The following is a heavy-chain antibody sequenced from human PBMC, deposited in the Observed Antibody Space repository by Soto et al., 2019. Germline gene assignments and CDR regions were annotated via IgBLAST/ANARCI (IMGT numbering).Heavy chain of an antibody. Sequence: QITLNESGPTVVRPTETLTLTCRFSGFSLTTSGVGVVWIRQSPGKAPEWLALIYWDDDKRYSASLKSRLTITKDTSKNQVVLTVSDLDPTDTATYYCAHRVLRTVFGLVTPTAIYFDFWGQGTTVAVSS. CDR3: AHRVLRTVFGLVTPTAIYFDF. CDR2: IYWDDDK. D-gene: IGHD3-3*01. J-gene: IGHJ4*02. CDR1: GFSLTTSGVG. V-gene: IGHV2-5*02.